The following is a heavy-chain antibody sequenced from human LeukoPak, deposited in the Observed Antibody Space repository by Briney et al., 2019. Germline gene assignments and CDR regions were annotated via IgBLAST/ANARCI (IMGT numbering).Heavy chain of an antibody. D-gene: IGHD3-10*01. CDR3: ARDRGGV. V-gene: IGHV1-69*04. Sequence: GASLKVSCKASGGTFSSYAISWVRQAPGQGLEWMGRIIPILGIANYAQNFQGRVTITADKSTSTVYMELSSLRSEDTAVYYCARDRGGVWGQGTTVTVSS. J-gene: IGHJ6*02. CDR1: GGTFSSYA. CDR2: IIPILGIA.